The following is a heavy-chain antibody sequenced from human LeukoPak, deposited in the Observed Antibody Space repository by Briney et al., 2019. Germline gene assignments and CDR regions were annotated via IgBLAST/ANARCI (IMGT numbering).Heavy chain of an antibody. Sequence: GESLKISCKGSGYSFISCWISWVRQMPGKGLEWMGRIDPDDSYTNYSPSFQGHVTISADKSISTAYLQWSSLKASDTAMYYCARHVRRGVPGAMSVYWGQGTLVTVSS. V-gene: IGHV5-10-1*01. CDR3: ARHVRRGVPGAMSVY. CDR1: GYSFISCW. CDR2: IDPDDSYT. J-gene: IGHJ4*02. D-gene: IGHD2-2*01.